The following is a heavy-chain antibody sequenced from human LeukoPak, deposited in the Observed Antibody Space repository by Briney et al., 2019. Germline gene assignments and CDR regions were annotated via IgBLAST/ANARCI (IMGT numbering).Heavy chain of an antibody. D-gene: IGHD3-3*01. CDR3: ASWGYYDFWSGSTIYYFDY. CDR2: IKQDGSEK. CDR1: GFTFSSYW. V-gene: IGHV3-7*01. Sequence: GGSLRLSCAASGFTFSSYWMSWVRQAPGKGLEWVANIKQDGSEKYYVDSVKGRFTISRDNAKNSLYLQMNSLRAEDTAVYYCASWGYYDFWSGSTIYYFDYWGQGTLVTVSS. J-gene: IGHJ4*02.